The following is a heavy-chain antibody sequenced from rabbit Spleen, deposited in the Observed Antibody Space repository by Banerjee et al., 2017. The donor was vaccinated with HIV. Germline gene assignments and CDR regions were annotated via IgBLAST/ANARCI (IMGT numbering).Heavy chain of an antibody. J-gene: IGHJ4*01. CDR1: GFSFSGSYW. Sequence: QEQVEESGGDLVKPEGSLTLTCTASGFSFSGSYWICWVRQAPGKGLEWIACIGIAGGSPGYASWAKGRFTISKTSSTTVTLQMTSLTGADTATYFCARDGDDDMGDFDLWGQGTLVTVS. D-gene: IGHD2-1*01. V-gene: IGHV1S45*01. CDR3: ARDGDDDMGDFDL. CDR2: IGIAGGSP.